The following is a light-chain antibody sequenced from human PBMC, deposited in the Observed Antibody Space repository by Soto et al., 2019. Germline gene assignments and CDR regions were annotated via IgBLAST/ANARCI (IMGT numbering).Light chain of an antibody. CDR1: QSLSGW. J-gene: IGKJ1*01. CDR3: QQYASYPWT. CDR2: DAF. V-gene: IGKV1-5*01. Sequence: DIQLTQTPSTLSASIGDRVTITCRASQSLSGWLAWYQQTPGKAPKLLISDAFRLESGVPSRFRGSGSGTEFSLTISSLQPGDSATFYCQQYASYPWTFGRGTKGISN.